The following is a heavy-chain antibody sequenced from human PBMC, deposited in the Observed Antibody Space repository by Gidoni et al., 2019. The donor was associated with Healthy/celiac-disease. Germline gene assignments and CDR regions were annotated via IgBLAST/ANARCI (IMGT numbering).Heavy chain of an antibody. J-gene: IGHJ6*02. V-gene: IGHV1-46*01. D-gene: IGHD6-19*01. CDR2: INPSGGST. CDR1: GYTFTSSY. CDR3: ARSTYSSGAGYYYGMDV. Sequence: QVQLVQSGAEVKKPGASVKVSCKASGYTFTSSYMHWVRQAPGQGLEWMGIINPSGGSTSYAQKFQGRVTMTRDTSTSTVYMELSSLRSEDTAVYYCARSTYSSGAGYYYGMDVWGQGTTVTVSS.